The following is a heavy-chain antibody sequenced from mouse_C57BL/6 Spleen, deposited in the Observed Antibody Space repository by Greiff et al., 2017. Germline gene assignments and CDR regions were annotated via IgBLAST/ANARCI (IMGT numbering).Heavy chain of an antibody. V-gene: IGHV3-6*01. CDR3: AGAYYDAMDY. CDR1: GYSITSGYY. CDR2: ISYDGSN. D-gene: IGHD2-10*01. Sequence: EVKLQESGPGLVKPSQSLSLTCSVTGYSITSGYYWNWLRQFPGNKLEWMGYISYDGSNNYNPSLKNRISITRDTSKSQFFLKLNSVTTEDTATYYCAGAYYDAMDYWGQGTSVTVSS. J-gene: IGHJ4*01.